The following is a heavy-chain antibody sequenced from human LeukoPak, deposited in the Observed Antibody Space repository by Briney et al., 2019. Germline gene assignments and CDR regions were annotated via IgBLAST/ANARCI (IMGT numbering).Heavy chain of an antibody. D-gene: IGHD3-22*01. Sequence: GGSLRLSCAASGFTFSSYSMNWVRQAPGKGLEWVSSISSGSIYIFYADSVKGRFTVSRDNAKNSLYLQMNSLRAEDTAVYYCARDGDPNYYDSSGYYFDYWGQGTLVTVSS. CDR2: ISSGSIYI. CDR1: GFTFSSYS. V-gene: IGHV3-21*01. CDR3: ARDGDPNYYDSSGYYFDY. J-gene: IGHJ4*02.